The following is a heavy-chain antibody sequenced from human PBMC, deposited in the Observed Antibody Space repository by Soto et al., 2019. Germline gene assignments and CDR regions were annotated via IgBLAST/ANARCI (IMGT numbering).Heavy chain of an antibody. V-gene: IGHV4-34*01. CDR2: INHSGST. CDR1: GGSFSGYY. J-gene: IGHJ4*02. Sequence: SETLSLTCAVYGGSFSGYYWSWIRQPPGKGLEWIGEINHSGSTNYNPSLKSRVNISVDTSKNQFSLKLSSVTAADTAVYYFARAVSHRGGSGSYYQGVWGQGTLVTVS. D-gene: IGHD3-10*01. CDR3: ARAVSHRGGSGSYYQGV.